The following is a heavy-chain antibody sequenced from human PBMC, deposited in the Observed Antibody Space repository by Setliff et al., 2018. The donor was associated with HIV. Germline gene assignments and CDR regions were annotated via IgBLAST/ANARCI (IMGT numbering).Heavy chain of an antibody. CDR3: ARSSSWYVEWFDP. V-gene: IGHV3-7*03. Sequence: QPGGSLRLSCAASGFSLSYYRMNWVRQAPGKGLEWVANIEQDGSEKYYVDSVKGRFTISRDNTKNSLYLQMDSLRAEDTAVYYCARSSSWYVEWFDPWGQGTLVTAPQ. D-gene: IGHD6-13*01. CDR2: IEQDGSEK. CDR1: GFSLSYYR. J-gene: IGHJ5*02.